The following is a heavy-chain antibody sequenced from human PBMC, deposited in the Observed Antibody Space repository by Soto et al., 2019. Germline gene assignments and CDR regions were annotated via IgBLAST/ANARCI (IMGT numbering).Heavy chain of an antibody. D-gene: IGHD3-3*01. CDR3: GRGLGDFWTGYVWSFDY. CDR2: IYYSGST. V-gene: IGHV4-59*01. J-gene: IGHJ4*02. Sequence: SETLSLTCTVSGGSISSYYWSWIRQPPGKGLEWIGYIYYSGSTNYNPSLKSRVTISVDTSKNQFSLKLSSVTAADTAVYYCGRGLGDFWTGYVWSFDYWGQGTLVTVSS. CDR1: GGSISSYY.